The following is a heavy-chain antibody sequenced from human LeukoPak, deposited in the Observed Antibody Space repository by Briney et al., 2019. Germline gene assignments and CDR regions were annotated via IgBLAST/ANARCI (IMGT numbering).Heavy chain of an antibody. CDR1: GFTDSSNY. V-gene: IGHV3-66*01. CDR3: ARRTPYSSGPFDY. J-gene: IGHJ4*02. Sequence: GGSLRLSCAASGFTDSSNYMSWVRQAPGKGLEWVSVIYSGGSTYYADSVKGRFTISRDNSKNTLYLQMNNLRAEDTAVYYCARRTPYSSGPFDYWGQGTLVTVSS. D-gene: IGHD6-19*01. CDR2: IYSGGST.